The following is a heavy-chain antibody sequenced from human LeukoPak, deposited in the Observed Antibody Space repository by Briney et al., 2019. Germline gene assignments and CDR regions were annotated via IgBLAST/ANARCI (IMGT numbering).Heavy chain of an antibody. CDR3: ASLRWDMRYAFDI. D-gene: IGHD2-15*01. CDR2: IIPILGIA. Sequence: GASVKVSCKASGGTFSSYAISWVRQAPGQGLEWMGRIIPILGIANYAQKFQGRDTITADKSTSTAYMELSSLRSEDTAVYYCASLRWDMRYAFDIWGQGTMVTVSS. J-gene: IGHJ3*02. V-gene: IGHV1-69*04. CDR1: GGTFSSYA.